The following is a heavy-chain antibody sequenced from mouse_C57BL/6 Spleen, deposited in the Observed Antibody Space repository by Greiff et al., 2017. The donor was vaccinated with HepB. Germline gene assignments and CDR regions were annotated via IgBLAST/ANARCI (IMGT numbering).Heavy chain of an antibody. J-gene: IGHJ3*01. D-gene: IGHD3-1*01. Sequence: QVQLQQPGAELVKPGASVKMSCKASGYTFTSYWITWVKQRPGQGLEWIGDIYPGSGSTNYNEKFKSKATLTVDTSSSTAYMQLSSLTSEDSAVSYCERPASGYPPLAYWGQGTLVTVSA. V-gene: IGHV1-55*01. CDR2: IYPGSGST. CDR1: GYTFTSYW. CDR3: ERPASGYPPLAY.